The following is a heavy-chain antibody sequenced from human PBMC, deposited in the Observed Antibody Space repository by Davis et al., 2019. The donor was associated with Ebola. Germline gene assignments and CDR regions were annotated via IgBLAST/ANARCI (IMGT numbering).Heavy chain of an antibody. CDR3: VRDMGGSYNQIDY. D-gene: IGHD2-15*01. V-gene: IGHV3-30*04. CDR2: ISADGSGK. CDR1: GFTFSRFG. J-gene: IGHJ4*02. Sequence: GESLKISCAASGFTFSRFGMHWVRQAPGKGLECVAVISADGSGKYYVYSVKVRFSISRDNSKNTLYLEMNNLRADDTAVFYCVRDMGGSYNQIDYWGQGTLVTVSS.